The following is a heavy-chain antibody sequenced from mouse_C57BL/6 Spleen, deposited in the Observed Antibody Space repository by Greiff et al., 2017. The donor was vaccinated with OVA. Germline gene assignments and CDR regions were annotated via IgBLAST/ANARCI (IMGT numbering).Heavy chain of an antibody. Sequence: EVQGVESGGGLVQPGGSLSLSCAASGFTFTDYYMSWVRQPPGKALEWLGFIRNKANGYTTEYSASVKGRFTISRDNSQSILYLQMNALRAEDSATYYCARSPSGYGSSWYSDVWGTGTTVTVSS. V-gene: IGHV7-3*01. J-gene: IGHJ1*03. CDR2: IRNKANGYTT. CDR1: GFTFTDYY. CDR3: ARSPSGYGSSWYSDV. D-gene: IGHD1-1*01.